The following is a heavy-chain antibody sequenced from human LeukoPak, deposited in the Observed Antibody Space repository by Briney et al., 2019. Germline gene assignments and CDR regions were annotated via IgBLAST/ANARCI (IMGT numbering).Heavy chain of an antibody. V-gene: IGHV3-30-3*01. D-gene: IGHD3-3*01. CDR2: ISYDGSNK. J-gene: IGHJ4*02. CDR3: AARDWSGYYTAYFDY. Sequence: GGSLRLSCAASGFIFSNAWMSWVRQAPGKGLEWVAVISYDGSNKYYADSVKGRFTISRDNSKNTLYLQMNSLRAEDTAVYYCAARDWSGYYTAYFDYWGQGTLVTVSS. CDR1: GFIFSNAW.